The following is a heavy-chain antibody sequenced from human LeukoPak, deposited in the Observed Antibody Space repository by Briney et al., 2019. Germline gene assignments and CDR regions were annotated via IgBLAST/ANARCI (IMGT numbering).Heavy chain of an antibody. CDR1: GGSFSGYY. Sequence: SETLSLTCAVYGGSFSGYYWSWIRQPPGKGLEWIGEINHSGSTNYHPSLKSRVTISVDTSKNQFSLKLSSVTAADTAVYYCARALGYYYGMDVWGQGTTVTVSS. CDR2: INHSGST. V-gene: IGHV4-34*01. J-gene: IGHJ6*02. D-gene: IGHD3-16*01. CDR3: ARALGYYYGMDV.